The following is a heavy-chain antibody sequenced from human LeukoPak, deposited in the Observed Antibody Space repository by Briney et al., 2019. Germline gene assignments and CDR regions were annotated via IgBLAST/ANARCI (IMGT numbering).Heavy chain of an antibody. V-gene: IGHV3-7*04. CDR1: GFTFSSYW. CDR2: IKEDGSEK. CDR3: AGGLMDV. J-gene: IGHJ6*02. Sequence: GGSLRLSCAASGFTFSSYWLTWVRQAPGKGLEWVANIKEDGSEKHYVDSVKGRFTISRDNAKNSLYLQMTSLRDEDTGLYYCAGGLMDVWGQGTTVTVSS.